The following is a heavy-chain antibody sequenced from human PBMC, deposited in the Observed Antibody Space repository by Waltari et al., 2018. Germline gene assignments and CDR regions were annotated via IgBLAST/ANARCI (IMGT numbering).Heavy chain of an antibody. D-gene: IGHD6-13*01. J-gene: IGHJ4*02. CDR2: IYYSGST. CDR1: GGPISSSSYY. Sequence: LQLQDSVPGLVKPSETLSPPCTVSGGPISSSSYYSGWIRQPPGKGLEWSGSIYYSGSTYYNPSLKSRVTISVDTSKNQFSLKLSSVTAADTAVYYCARNVSSMSSSRDAFDYWGQGTLVSVSS. V-gene: IGHV4-39*07. CDR3: ARNVSSMSSSRDAFDY.